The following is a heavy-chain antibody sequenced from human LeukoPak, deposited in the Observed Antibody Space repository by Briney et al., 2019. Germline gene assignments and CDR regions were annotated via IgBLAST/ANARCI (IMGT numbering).Heavy chain of an antibody. D-gene: IGHD3-22*01. CDR3: ARNLVEGFDYYDSSGYS. CDR2: IYYSGST. Sequence: SGTLSLTCTVSGGSISSSSYYWGWIRQPPGKGLEWIGSIYYSGSTYYNPSLKSRVTISVDTSKNQFSLKLSSVTAADTAVYYCARNLVEGFDYYDSSGYSWGPGTLVTVSS. J-gene: IGHJ5*02. V-gene: IGHV4-39*01. CDR1: GGSISSSSYY.